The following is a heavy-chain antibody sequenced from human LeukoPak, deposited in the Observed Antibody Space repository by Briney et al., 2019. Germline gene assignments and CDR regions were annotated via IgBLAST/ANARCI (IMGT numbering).Heavy chain of an antibody. J-gene: IGHJ4*02. CDR1: GGSISSYY. D-gene: IGHD6-13*01. CDR3: ARQVAAAGDFDY. Sequence: PSETLSLTCTVSGGSISSYYWSWIRQPPGKGLEWIGYIYYSGSTNYNPSLKSRVTILVDTSKNQFSLKLSSVTAADTAVYYCARQVAAAGDFDYWGQGTLVTVSS. V-gene: IGHV4-59*08. CDR2: IYYSGST.